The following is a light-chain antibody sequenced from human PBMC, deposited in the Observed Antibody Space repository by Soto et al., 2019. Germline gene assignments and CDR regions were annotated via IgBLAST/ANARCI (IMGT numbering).Light chain of an antibody. CDR3: RSYTTSSTLVV. CDR1: SSDVGGSHF. J-gene: IGLJ2*01. Sequence: QSALTQPASVSGSPGQSITISCTGTSSDVGGSHFVSWYQQHPGKAPKLIIYDVTDRPSGVSDRFSGSISGNTASLTISGLQPEDEADYYCRSYTTSSTLVVFGGGTKLTVL. CDR2: DVT. V-gene: IGLV2-14*01.